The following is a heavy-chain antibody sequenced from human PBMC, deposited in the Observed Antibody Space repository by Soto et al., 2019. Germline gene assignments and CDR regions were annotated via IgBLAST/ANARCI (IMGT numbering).Heavy chain of an antibody. V-gene: IGHV3-53*01. CDR3: ARDDYTDRYYYGMDV. CDR2: IYSGGST. J-gene: IGHJ6*02. CDR1: GFTVSSNY. Sequence: EVQLVESGGGLIQPGGSLRLSCAASGFTVSSNYMTWVRQAPGKGLEWVSIIYSGGSTNYADSVKGRFTISRDSSKNTLYLQMNSLRAEDTAMYYCARDDYTDRYYYGMDVWGQGTTVIVSS. D-gene: IGHD4-4*01.